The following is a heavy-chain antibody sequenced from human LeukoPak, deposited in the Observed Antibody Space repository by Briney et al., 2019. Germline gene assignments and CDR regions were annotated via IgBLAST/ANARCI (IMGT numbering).Heavy chain of an antibody. CDR3: ARNLYSSGWGYFDY. CDR1: GYSISSGYY. Sequence: SETLSLTCTISGYSISSGYYWGWIRQPPGKGLEWIGSIYHSGSTYYNPSLKSRVTISLDTSENQFSLKLSSVTAADTAVYYCARNLYSSGWGYFDYWGQGTLVTVSS. D-gene: IGHD6-19*01. CDR2: IYHSGST. V-gene: IGHV4-38-2*02. J-gene: IGHJ4*02.